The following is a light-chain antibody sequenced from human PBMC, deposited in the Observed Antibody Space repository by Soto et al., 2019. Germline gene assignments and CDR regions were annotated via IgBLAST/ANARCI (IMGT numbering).Light chain of an antibody. J-gene: IGKJ5*01. CDR1: QTVNSDY. CDR2: AAS. CDR3: QYYGNSRIT. Sequence: EIVLTQSPGTLSLSPGERATLSCRASQTVNSDYLTWYQQKPGQAPRLLIYAASSGATGIPDRFSGSGSETDFTLTINRLAPEDFAVYYCQYYGNSRITFGQGTRLEIK. V-gene: IGKV3-20*01.